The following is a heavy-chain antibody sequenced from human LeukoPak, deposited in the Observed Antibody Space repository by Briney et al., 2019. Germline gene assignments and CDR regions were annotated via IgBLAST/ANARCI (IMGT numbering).Heavy chain of an antibody. Sequence: ASVKVSCKASGYSFTSYYMHWVRQAPGQGLEWMGWINPNSGGTNYAQKFQGRVTMTRDTSISTAYMELSRLRSDDTAVYYCARESIVVVPAALASWGWFDPWGQGTLVTVSS. CDR1: GYSFTSYY. CDR3: ARESIVVVPAALASWGWFDP. D-gene: IGHD2-2*01. CDR2: INPNSGGT. V-gene: IGHV1-2*02. J-gene: IGHJ5*02.